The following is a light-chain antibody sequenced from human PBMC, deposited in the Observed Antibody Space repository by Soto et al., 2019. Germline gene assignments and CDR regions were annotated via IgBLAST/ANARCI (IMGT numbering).Light chain of an antibody. CDR2: DVS. V-gene: IGLV2-14*01. Sequence: QSALTQPASVSGSPGQSITISCTGTSSDVGGYNYVSGYQQHPGKAPKLMIYDVSNRPSGVSNRLSGSKSGNTASLTISGLQADDEADYYCSSYTSSSTLEGVFGGGTQLTVL. CDR1: SSDVGGYNY. CDR3: SSYTSSSTLEGV. J-gene: IGLJ2*01.